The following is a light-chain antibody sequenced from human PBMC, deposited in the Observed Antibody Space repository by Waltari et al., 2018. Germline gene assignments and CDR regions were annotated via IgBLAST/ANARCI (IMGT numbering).Light chain of an antibody. CDR2: GAS. V-gene: IGKV3-20*01. J-gene: IGKJ4*01. CDR1: QSVSSSY. CDR3: QQYGSSPLT. Sequence: ELVLTQSPGTLSWSPSERATLSCRASQSVSSSYFAWYQQKPGQAPRLLIYGASSRATGIPDRFSGSGSGTDFTLTISRLEPEDFAVYYCQQYGSSPLTFGGGTKVEIK.